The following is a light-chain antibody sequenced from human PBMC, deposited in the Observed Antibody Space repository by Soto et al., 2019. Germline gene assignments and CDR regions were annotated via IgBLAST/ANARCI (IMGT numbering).Light chain of an antibody. J-gene: IGLJ1*01. CDR3: YSYTGTSYD. CDR1: TSDVGSYDS. CDR2: EVN. Sequence: QSVLTQRASVSGSPGQSITISCTGTTSDVGSYDSVSWYQHHPGKAPKLMIYEVNKRPSGVSIRFSGSKSGNTASLTISGLQAEDEAKYYCYSYTGTSYDFGAGTKVPVL. V-gene: IGLV2-23*02.